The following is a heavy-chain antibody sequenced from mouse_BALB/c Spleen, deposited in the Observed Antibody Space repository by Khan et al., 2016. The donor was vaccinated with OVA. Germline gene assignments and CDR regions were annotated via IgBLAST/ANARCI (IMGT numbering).Heavy chain of an antibody. D-gene: IGHD2-4*01. V-gene: IGHV2-6-1*01. J-gene: IGHJ2*01. CDR2: IWSDGST. Sequence: QVQLKESGPGLVAPSQSLSITCTISGFSLTNYGVHWVRQPPGKGLEWLVVIWSDGSTTYNSALKSRLTISKDNSESQVFLKMNRLQTDDTAMYFCARQPYYHYNIMDYWGQGTTLTVSS. CDR3: ARQPYYHYNIMDY. CDR1: GFSLTNYG.